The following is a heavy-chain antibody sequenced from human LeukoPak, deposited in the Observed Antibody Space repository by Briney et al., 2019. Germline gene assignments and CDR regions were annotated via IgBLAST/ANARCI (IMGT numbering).Heavy chain of an antibody. CDR3: AKDVATVGIVDF. Sequence: GGSLRLSCAASGFTFDDYMMHWVRRAPRKGLEWVALISWDGNSIYYADSVNGRFTISRDNGKNSLYLQMLNLRTEDTAFYYCAKDVATVGIVDFWGQGTLVTVSS. J-gene: IGHJ4*02. CDR2: ISWDGNSI. V-gene: IGHV3-43*01. CDR1: GFTFDDYM. D-gene: IGHD2-21*01.